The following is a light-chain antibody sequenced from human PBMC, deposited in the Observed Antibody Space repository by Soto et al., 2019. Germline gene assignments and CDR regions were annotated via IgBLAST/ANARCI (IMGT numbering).Light chain of an antibody. CDR2: DAS. CDR3: QQYDNLMYT. J-gene: IGKJ2*01. V-gene: IGKV1-33*01. Sequence: DIHMTQSPSSQSASVGDRVTITCQASQDITNYLNWYQQKPGQAPKLLIYDASNLETGVPSRFSGSGSGTDFTFTISSLQPEDIATYYCQQYDNLMYTFGQGTKVDIK. CDR1: QDITNY.